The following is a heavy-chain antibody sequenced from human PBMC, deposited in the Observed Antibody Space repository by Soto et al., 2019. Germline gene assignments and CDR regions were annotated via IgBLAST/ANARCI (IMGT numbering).Heavy chain of an antibody. CDR1: GFTFSSYS. CDR2: ISSSSSYI. Sequence: GGSLRLSCAASGFTFSSYSMNWVRQAPGKGLEWVSSISSSSSYIYYADSVKARFTISRDNAKNSLYLQMNSLRAEDTAVYYCAREGRGYSGYDDAFDIWGQGTMVTVSS. D-gene: IGHD5-12*01. V-gene: IGHV3-21*01. CDR3: AREGRGYSGYDDAFDI. J-gene: IGHJ3*02.